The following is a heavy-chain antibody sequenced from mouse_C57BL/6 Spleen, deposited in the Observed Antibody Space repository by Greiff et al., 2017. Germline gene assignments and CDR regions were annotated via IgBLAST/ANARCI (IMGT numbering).Heavy chain of an antibody. CDR3: ARPEGYFPFDY. J-gene: IGHJ2*01. V-gene: IGHV5-17*01. CDR2: ISSGSSTI. Sequence: DVKLVESGGGLVKPGGSLKLSCAASGFTFSDYGMHWVRQAPEKGLEWVAYISSGSSTIYYADTVKGRFTISRDNAKNTLFLQMTSLRSEDPAMYYCARPEGYFPFDYWGQGTTLTVSS. CDR1: GFTFSDYG. D-gene: IGHD2-3*01.